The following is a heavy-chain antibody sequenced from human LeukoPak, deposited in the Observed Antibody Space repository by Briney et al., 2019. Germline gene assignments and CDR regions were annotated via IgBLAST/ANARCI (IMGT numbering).Heavy chain of an antibody. CDR1: GVTFSNYG. CDR3: AKDGSTVTMFDY. V-gene: IGHV3-30*02. J-gene: IGHJ4*02. Sequence: AGSLTLSCGASGVTFSNYGMHWVRQAPPKGLDWVAFIRYDGNNKLYADSLKSRLTISRDNSKNTLYLQMHSFRSDDTAVYYFAKDGSTVTMFDYWGQGALVTVS. CDR2: IRYDGNNK. D-gene: IGHD4-11*01.